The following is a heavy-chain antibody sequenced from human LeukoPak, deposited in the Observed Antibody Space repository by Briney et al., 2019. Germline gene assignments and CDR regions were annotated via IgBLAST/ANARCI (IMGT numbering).Heavy chain of an antibody. CDR1: EYTFTGYY. CDR3: ARDSRVSLDA. Sequence: ASVKVSCKASEYTFTGYYMHWVRQAPGQGLEWMGRIDPNTGGTIYAQKFQGRVTMTRDTSVNTAYMDLSRLTSDDTAVYYCARDSRVSLDAWGKGTTVTVSS. V-gene: IGHV1-2*06. D-gene: IGHD6-13*01. CDR2: IDPNTGGT. J-gene: IGHJ6*04.